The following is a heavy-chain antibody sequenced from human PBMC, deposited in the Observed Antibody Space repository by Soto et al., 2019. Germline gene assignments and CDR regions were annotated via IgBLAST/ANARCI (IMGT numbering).Heavy chain of an antibody. CDR3: VTDGAGAYGLGWFGT. Sequence: QVQLQESGPGLVKPSQTLSLSCTVSGDSISRGGYYWNWIRQHPRKGLEWIGYIYHSGSTNYNPSLKSRGTTSVDSSKKQLCLGLSNVTAADPAVYYCVTDGAGAYGLGWFGTGGKGTLVTVSS. CDR2: IYHSGST. D-gene: IGHD2-21*01. CDR1: GDSISRGGYY. J-gene: IGHJ5*02. V-gene: IGHV4-31*03.